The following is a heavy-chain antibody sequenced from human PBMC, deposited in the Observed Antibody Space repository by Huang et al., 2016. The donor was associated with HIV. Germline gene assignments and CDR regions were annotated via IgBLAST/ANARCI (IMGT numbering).Heavy chain of an antibody. CDR1: GFIFRNFG. V-gene: IGHV3-30*18. Sequence: QVQLVESGGGVVQPGTSLRLSCAASGFIFRNFGMHWVRQAPGKGLEWVGVISYDGRSDRYSDSGKGRFTISRDNDKNTLSLEMNRLRHDDTAVYYCAKESRWFSDFDQWGQGTLVTVSS. CDR3: AKESRWFSDFDQ. J-gene: IGHJ5*02. CDR2: ISYDGRSD. D-gene: IGHD2-15*01.